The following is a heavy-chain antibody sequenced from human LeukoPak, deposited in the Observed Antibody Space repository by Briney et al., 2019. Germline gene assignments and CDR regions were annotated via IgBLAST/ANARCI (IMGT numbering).Heavy chain of an antibody. V-gene: IGHV3-21*04. D-gene: IGHD4/OR15-4a*01. Sequence: GGSLRLSCAASGLTVSSNCMSWVRQAPGKGLEWVSSISSFSSYIYYADSVKGRFTISRDNAKNSLYLQMNSLRVEDTAVYFCARRAGAYSHPYDYWGQGTLVTVSS. J-gene: IGHJ4*02. CDR1: GLTVSSNC. CDR3: ARRAGAYSHPYDY. CDR2: ISSFSSYI.